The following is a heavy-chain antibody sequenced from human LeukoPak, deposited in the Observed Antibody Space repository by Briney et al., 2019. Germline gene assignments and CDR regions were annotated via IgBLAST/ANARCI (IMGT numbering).Heavy chain of an antibody. J-gene: IGHJ3*02. CDR3: ARGYYYDSSGYYKMNAFDI. Sequence: AGGSLRLSCAASGFTFSSYSMNWVRQAPGKGLEWVSSISSSGSYIYYADSMKGRFTISRDDAKNSLYLQMNSLRAEDTAVYYCARGYYYDSSGYYKMNAFDIWGQGTMVTVSS. V-gene: IGHV3-21*01. CDR1: GFTFSSYS. CDR2: ISSSGSYI. D-gene: IGHD3-22*01.